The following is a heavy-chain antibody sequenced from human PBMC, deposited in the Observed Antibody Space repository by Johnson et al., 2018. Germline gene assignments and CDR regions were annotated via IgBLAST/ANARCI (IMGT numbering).Heavy chain of an antibody. CDR1: RGSFSGYY. CDR2: INDSGST. V-gene: IGHV4-34*01. CDR3: ARGLPQVPKVVALWRDYYYYMDV. J-gene: IGHJ6*03. D-gene: IGHD3-22*01. Sequence: QVQLQQWGAGLLKPSEPLSLTCAVYRGSFSGYYWSWIRQSPGKGLAWIGEINDSGSTRYNPSLKSRITISLDKSKSQFSLKGSPVTAADTGIYYCARGLPQVPKVVALWRDYYYYMDVWGKGTTVTVSS.